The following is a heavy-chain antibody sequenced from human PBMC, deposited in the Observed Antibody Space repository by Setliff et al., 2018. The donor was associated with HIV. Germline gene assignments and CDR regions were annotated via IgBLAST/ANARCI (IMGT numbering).Heavy chain of an antibody. V-gene: IGHV4-59*12. CDR2: IYYTGTT. CDR3: ARGPPGSSIGWYVGY. Sequence: SETLSLTCTVSDDSISSYYWSWIRQPPGKGLEWIGYIYYTGTTKYNPSLKSRVTISVDTAKNQCSLRLNSVTAADTAVYYCARGPPGSSIGWYVGYWGQGTLVTVSS. D-gene: IGHD6-19*01. CDR1: DDSISSYY. J-gene: IGHJ4*02.